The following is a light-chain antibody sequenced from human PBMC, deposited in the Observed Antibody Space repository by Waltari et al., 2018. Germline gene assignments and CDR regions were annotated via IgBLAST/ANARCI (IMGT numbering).Light chain of an antibody. Sequence: QSVLTQPPSVSGAPGQRVTISCSGSGSNIGAGYDVHWYRQLPGKAPTRLIYGVNTRPPGVSDRFSCSQFDTSAALAIAGLQADDEADYYCQSYDTTLSVVFGGGTKLTVL. CDR1: GSNIGAGYD. CDR3: QSYDTTLSVV. J-gene: IGLJ2*01. V-gene: IGLV1-40*01. CDR2: GVN.